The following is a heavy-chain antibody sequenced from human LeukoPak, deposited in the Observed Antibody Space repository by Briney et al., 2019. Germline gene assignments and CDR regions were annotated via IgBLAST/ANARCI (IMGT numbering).Heavy chain of an antibody. Sequence: GGSLRLSCAASGFTFDDYGMSWVRQAPGKGLVWASGINWNGGSTGYAVSVKGRFTISRDNAKNSLYLQMNSLRAEDTALYYCASSGAVAGGDYWGQGTLVTVSS. D-gene: IGHD6-19*01. V-gene: IGHV3-20*04. CDR1: GFTFDDYG. CDR3: ASSGAVAGGDY. CDR2: INWNGGST. J-gene: IGHJ4*02.